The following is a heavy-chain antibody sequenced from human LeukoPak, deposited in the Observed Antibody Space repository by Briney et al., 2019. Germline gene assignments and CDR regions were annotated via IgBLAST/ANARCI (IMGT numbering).Heavy chain of an antibody. D-gene: IGHD3-22*01. V-gene: IGHV5-51*01. J-gene: IGHJ4*02. Sequence: GESLKISCKGSGYSFTSYWIGWVRQMPGKGLEWMGIIYPGDSDTRYSPSFQGQVTISADKPISTAYLQWSSLKASDTAMYYCARRPYYYDSSGSCFDYWGQGTLVTVSS. CDR1: GYSFTSYW. CDR3: ARRPYYYDSSGSCFDY. CDR2: IYPGDSDT.